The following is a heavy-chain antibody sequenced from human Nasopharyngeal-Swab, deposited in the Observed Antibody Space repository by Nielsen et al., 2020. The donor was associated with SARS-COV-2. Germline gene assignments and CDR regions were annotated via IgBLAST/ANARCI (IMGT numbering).Heavy chain of an antibody. Sequence: ETLSLTCAASGFIFHNFAMTWVRQAPGKGLEWVSALSASGVNTYYADSVKGRFTISRDNRQNTLYLQMNSLRVDDTAVYYCAKDLHLTSDYIHYASFDCWGQGTLVTVSS. V-gene: IGHV3-23*01. J-gene: IGHJ4*02. D-gene: IGHD4-11*01. CDR2: LSASGVNT. CDR3: AKDLHLTSDYIHYASFDC. CDR1: GFIFHNFA.